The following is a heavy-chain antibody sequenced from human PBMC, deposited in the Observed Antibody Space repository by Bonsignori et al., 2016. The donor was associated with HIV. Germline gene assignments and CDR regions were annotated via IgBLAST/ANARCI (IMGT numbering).Heavy chain of an antibody. J-gene: IGHJ5*02. CDR3: ARGDYGDYVGSFDP. V-gene: IGHV3-21*01. Sequence: VRQAPGKGLEWVSSISSSSSYIYYADSVKGRFTISRDNAKNSLYLQMNSLRAEDTAVYYCARGDYGDYVGSFDPWGQGTLVTVSS. D-gene: IGHD4-17*01. CDR2: ISSSSSYI.